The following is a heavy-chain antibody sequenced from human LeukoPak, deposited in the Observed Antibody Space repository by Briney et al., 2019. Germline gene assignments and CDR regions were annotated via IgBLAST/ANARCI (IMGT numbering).Heavy chain of an antibody. CDR1: GFTFSSYG. CDR3: SKGDYYMDV. V-gene: IGHV3-30*18. Sequence: SGGSLRLSCAASGFTFSSYGMHWVRQAPGKGLEWVAVISYDGSNKYYADSVKGRFTISRDNSKNTLYLQMNSLRAEDTAVYYCSKGDYYMDVWGKGTTVTVSS. J-gene: IGHJ6*03. CDR2: ISYDGSNK.